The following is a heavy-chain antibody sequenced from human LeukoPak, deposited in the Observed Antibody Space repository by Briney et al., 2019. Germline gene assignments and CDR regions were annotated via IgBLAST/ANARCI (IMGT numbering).Heavy chain of an antibody. D-gene: IGHD3-10*01. Sequence: GASLQISCQCSGSSFTNYWIGWVRQLPGKGLELMGLIYPGDSDTTYSPSFQGQVTISADKSITTSYLQWSSLKASDTAMYYCTRRMTRGVITSPFDSWGQGTLVSVSS. CDR3: TRRMTRGVITSPFDS. V-gene: IGHV5-51*01. J-gene: IGHJ4*02. CDR2: IYPGDSDT. CDR1: GSSFTNYW.